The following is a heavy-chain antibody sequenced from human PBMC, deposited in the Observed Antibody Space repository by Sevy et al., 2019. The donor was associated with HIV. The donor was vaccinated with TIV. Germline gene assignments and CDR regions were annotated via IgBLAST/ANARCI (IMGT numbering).Heavy chain of an antibody. D-gene: IGHD2-8*01. CDR1: GFTFSSYG. V-gene: IGHV3-30*18. J-gene: IGHJ4*02. CDR3: ANSASNGGVLDY. CDR2: ISYDGSNK. Sequence: GGSLRLSCAASGFTFSSYGMHWVRQAPGKGLEWVAVISYDGSNKYYADSVKGRFTISRDNSKNTLYLQMNSLRAEDMAVYYCANSASNGGVLDYWGQGTLVTVSS.